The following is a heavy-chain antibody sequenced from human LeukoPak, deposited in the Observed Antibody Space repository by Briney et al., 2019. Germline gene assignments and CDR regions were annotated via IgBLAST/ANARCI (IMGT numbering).Heavy chain of an antibody. CDR3: ARLDILTGYYNDY. CDR1: GYTFTGYY. V-gene: IGHV1-2*02. D-gene: IGHD3-9*01. Sequence: ASMKVSCKASGYTFTGYYMHWVRQAPGQGLEWMGWINPNSGGTNYAQKFQGRVTMTRDTSISTAYMELSRLRSDDTAVYYCARLDILTGYYNDYWGQGTLVTVSS. J-gene: IGHJ4*02. CDR2: INPNSGGT.